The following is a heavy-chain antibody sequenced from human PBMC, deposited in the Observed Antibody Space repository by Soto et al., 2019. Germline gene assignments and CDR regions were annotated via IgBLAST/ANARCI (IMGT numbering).Heavy chain of an antibody. Sequence: AAVKVSCKASGYTFTSYAMHWVRQAPGQRLEWMGWINAGNGNTKYSQKFQGRVTITGDTSASTAYMELSSLRSEDTAVYYCARTCNKDQQLHAFQHWGQGTMVTVSS. CDR1: GYTFTSYA. V-gene: IGHV1-3*01. J-gene: IGHJ1*01. CDR2: INAGNGNT. CDR3: ARTCNKDQQLHAFQH. D-gene: IGHD6-13*01.